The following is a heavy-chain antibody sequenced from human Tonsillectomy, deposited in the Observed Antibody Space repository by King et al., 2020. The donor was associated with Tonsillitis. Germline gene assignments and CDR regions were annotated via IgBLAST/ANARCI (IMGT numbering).Heavy chain of an antibody. CDR1: GFTFSNYW. CDR2: IKEDGSVK. CDR3: ARDPSPPPDIRGDAYDAFDL. D-gene: IGHD3-9*01. V-gene: IGHV3-7*01. J-gene: IGHJ3*01. Sequence: VQLVESGGGFVQPGGSLRLSCAASGFTFSNYWMTWVRQAPGKGLEWGANIKEDGSVKNSVDSVKGRFTISRDNAKNSVYLQMNSLRAEDTAVYFCARDPSPPPDIRGDAYDAFDLWGHGTMVSVSS.